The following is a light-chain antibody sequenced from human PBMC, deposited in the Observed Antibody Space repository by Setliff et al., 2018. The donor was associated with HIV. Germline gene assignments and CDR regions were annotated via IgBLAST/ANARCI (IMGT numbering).Light chain of an antibody. CDR1: SSNIGAGYD. Sequence: QSALTQPPSVSGAPGQRVTISCTGTSSNIGAGYDVHWYQQLPGTAPKLLIYVNTNRPSGVPDRFSGSKSGTSASLAITGLQAEDEADYYCQSYDSSLSGSLFGGGTKGTVL. V-gene: IGLV1-40*01. CDR3: QSYDSSLSGSL. J-gene: IGLJ3*02. CDR2: VNT.